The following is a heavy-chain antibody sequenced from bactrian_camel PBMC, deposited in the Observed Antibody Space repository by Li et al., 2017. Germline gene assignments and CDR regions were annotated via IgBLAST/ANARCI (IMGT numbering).Heavy chain of an antibody. V-gene: IGHV3S53*01. CDR1: GGYSYCTYD. CDR2: ADDYGRT. D-gene: IGHD6*01. CDR3: ATGSAPCTVANAPRFR. Sequence: HVQLVESGGGSVQAGGSLKLSCAVSGGYSYCTYDMSWYRQAPGKEREFVSGADDYGRTNYSNSVKGRFTFSQENAKKMAYLQMNSLKSEDTGTYYCATGSAPCTVANAPRFRRGQGTQVTVS. J-gene: IGHJ4*01.